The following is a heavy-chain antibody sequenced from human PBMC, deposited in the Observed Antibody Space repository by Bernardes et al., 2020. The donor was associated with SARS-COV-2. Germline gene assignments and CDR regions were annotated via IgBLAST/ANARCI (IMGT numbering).Heavy chain of an antibody. Sequence: GSLRLSCAASGFLFSGYAMTWVRQAPGKGLEWVSVISESGTTAYYADSVKGRFTMSRDNSKNILYLQMNSLRVEDTAIYYCAKEGWYSRSSYWGQGTLVTVSS. V-gene: IGHV3-23*01. J-gene: IGHJ4*02. CDR2: ISESGTTA. CDR3: AKEGWYSRSSY. D-gene: IGHD6-13*01. CDR1: GFLFSGYA.